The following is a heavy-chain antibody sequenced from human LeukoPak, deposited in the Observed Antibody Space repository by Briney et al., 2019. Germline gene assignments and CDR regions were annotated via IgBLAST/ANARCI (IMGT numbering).Heavy chain of an antibody. CDR1: GFTFSSYS. D-gene: IGHD3-9*01. Sequence: GGSLRLSCAASGFTFSSYSMNWVRQAPGKGLEWVSYISSSSSTIYYADSVRGRFTIPRDNAKNSLYLQMNSLRAEDPAVYYCARDHHYDILTGYFYYYYGMDVWGQGTTVTVSS. V-gene: IGHV3-48*04. CDR3: ARDHHYDILTGYFYYYYGMDV. CDR2: ISSSSSTI. J-gene: IGHJ6*02.